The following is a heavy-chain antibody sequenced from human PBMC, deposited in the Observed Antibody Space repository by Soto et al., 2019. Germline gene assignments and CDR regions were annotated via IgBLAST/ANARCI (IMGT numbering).Heavy chain of an antibody. Sequence: SETLSLTCAVSGGSISSSNWWSWVRQPPGKGLEWIGEIYHSGSTNYNPSLKSRVTISVDKSKNQFSLKLSSVTAADTAVYYCATLSSGYYQRNAEYFQHWGQGTLVTVSS. V-gene: IGHV4-4*02. CDR1: GGSISSSNW. D-gene: IGHD3-22*01. J-gene: IGHJ1*01. CDR2: IYHSGST. CDR3: ATLSSGYYQRNAEYFQH.